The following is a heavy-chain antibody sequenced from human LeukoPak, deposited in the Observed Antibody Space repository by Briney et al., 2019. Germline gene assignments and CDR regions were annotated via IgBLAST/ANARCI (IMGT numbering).Heavy chain of an antibody. CDR2: TKSRTDGGTT. V-gene: IGHV3-15*01. CDR3: ATRINRDGYNWAYAH. J-gene: IGHJ4*02. D-gene: IGHD5-24*01. CDR1: GLTFTNAW. Sequence: GGSLRLSCAASGLTFTNAWMYWVRQAPGKGLEWVARTKSRTDGGTTDYAAPVKGRFTISRDDSKNTLYLEMNSLKTEDTGVFYCATRINRDGYNWAYAHWCQGTLVTVSS.